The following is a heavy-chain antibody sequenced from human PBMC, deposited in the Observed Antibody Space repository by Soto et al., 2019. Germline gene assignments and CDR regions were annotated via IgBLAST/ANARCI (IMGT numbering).Heavy chain of an antibody. D-gene: IGHD3-10*01. V-gene: IGHV1-69*06. J-gene: IGHJ3*02. CDR3: ARGVYGSGNYYTGPSAFDI. Sequence: QVQLEQSGAEVKKPGSSVKISCKASGGTLSDHGVSWLRQAPGQGLEWVGGTIPVFNTAKYAPKFQGRVTIAADKSTNIAYMELGSLRSDDTAFYYCARGVYGSGNYYTGPSAFDIGGQGTLVIASS. CDR2: TIPVFNTA. CDR1: GGTLSDHG.